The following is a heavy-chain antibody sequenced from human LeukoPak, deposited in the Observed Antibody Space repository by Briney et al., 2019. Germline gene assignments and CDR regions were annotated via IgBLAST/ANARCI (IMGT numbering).Heavy chain of an antibody. CDR3: ARDCGSGWYPYYYYYMDV. D-gene: IGHD6-19*01. J-gene: IGHJ6*03. V-gene: IGHV3-7*01. CDR2: IKQDGSGK. CDR1: GFTFSSYW. Sequence: PGGSLRLSCAASGFTFSSYWMSWVRQAPGKGLEWVANIKQDGSGKYYVDSVKGRFTISRDNAKNSLYLQMNSLRAEDTAVYYCARDCGSGWYPYYYYYMDVWGKGTTVTVSS.